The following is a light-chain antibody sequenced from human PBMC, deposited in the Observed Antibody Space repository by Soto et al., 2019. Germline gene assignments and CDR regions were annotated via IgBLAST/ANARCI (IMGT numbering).Light chain of an antibody. V-gene: IGKV1-5*03. CDR3: QHYDNYLWT. J-gene: IGKJ1*01. CDR1: QSLTSW. CDR2: NTS. Sequence: DIQMTQSPSTRSASVGDRVTITCRASQSLTSWLTWYQQKPGKAPKFLIYNTSILESGVPSRFSGSGSGTEFTLTISSLQPDDFATYSCQHYDNYLWTFGQGTKVEIK.